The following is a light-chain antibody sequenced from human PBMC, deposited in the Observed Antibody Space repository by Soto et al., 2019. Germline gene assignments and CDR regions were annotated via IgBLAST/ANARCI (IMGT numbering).Light chain of an antibody. CDR3: QQFNNYHSIT. V-gene: IGKV1D-13*01. Sequence: AIQLTQSPSSLSASVGGRFTITCRASQGISSALALYQQKPGKAPKLLIYDASSLESGVPSRFRGSGSGTDFTLTISSLKTTDFANYYCQQFNNYHSITFGQGTRLEIK. CDR2: DAS. CDR1: QGISSA. J-gene: IGKJ5*01.